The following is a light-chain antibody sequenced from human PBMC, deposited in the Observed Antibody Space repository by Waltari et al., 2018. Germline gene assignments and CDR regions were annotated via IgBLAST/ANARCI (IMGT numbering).Light chain of an antibody. CDR1: QSVSNNY. CDR2: GAS. V-gene: IGKV3-20*01. J-gene: IGKJ4*01. CDR3: QQYDSSPIT. Sequence: EIGFTQSPGTLSLSPGERATLACRASQSVSNNYLAWYQQKPGQAPRLLMYGASTRATGIPDRFSGSGSGTDFTLAITRLESEDFAVYYCQQYDSSPITFGGGTKVEIK.